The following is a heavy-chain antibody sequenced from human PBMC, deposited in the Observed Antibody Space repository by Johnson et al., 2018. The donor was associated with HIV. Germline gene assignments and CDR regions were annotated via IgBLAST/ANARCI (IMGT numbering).Heavy chain of an antibody. Sequence: VQLVESGGGVVQPGRSLRLSCAASGFIFSSYAVHWVRQAPGKGLEWVSGINWNGGSTGYADSVKGRFTISRDNDKNSVFLHMDSLRAEDTAVYYCARSVNAGRPFDIWGQGTLVTVSS. CDR2: INWNGGST. CDR1: GFIFSSYA. V-gene: IGHV3-20*04. D-gene: IGHD2-8*01. CDR3: ARSVNAGRPFDI. J-gene: IGHJ3*02.